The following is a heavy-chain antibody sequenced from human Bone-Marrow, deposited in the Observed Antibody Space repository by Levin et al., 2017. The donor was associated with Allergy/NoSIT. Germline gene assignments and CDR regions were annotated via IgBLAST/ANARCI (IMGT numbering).Heavy chain of an antibody. V-gene: IGHV3-66*01. CDR1: GFSVSTHY. CDR3: SSAPGFTYY. J-gene: IGHJ4*02. D-gene: IGHD2/OR15-2a*01. CDR2: MYSTGTT. Sequence: GESLKISCAASGFSVSTHYMAWVRQAPGKGLEWVSVMYSTGTTYHADSVKGRFTISRDNSKNTLYLQMNSLRAEDTAVYYCSSAPGFTYYWGQGTLVTVSS.